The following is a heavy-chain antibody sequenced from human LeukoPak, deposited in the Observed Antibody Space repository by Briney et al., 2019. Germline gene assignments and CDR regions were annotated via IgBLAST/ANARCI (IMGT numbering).Heavy chain of an antibody. CDR1: GFTFSSYA. CDR2: LSGGGDAP. V-gene: IGHV3-23*01. Sequence: GGSLRLSCAASGFTFSSYAMSWVRQAPGKGLEWVSGLSGGGDAPYYADSVKGRFTMSRDSSKNTLYLQMNSLRAEDTAVYYCAKGFYYDISGYLNIDYWGQGTLVTVPS. J-gene: IGHJ4*02. CDR3: AKGFYYDISGYLNIDY. D-gene: IGHD3-22*01.